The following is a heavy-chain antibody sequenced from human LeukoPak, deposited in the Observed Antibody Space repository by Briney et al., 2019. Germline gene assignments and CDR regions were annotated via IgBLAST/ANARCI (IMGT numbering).Heavy chain of an antibody. V-gene: IGHV4-59*08. J-gene: IGHJ4*02. D-gene: IGHD3-3*01. CDR1: GGSMSPYH. CDR2: IYYGGST. CDR3: ARAYDFWSGYYPLDY. Sequence: SETLSLTCTVSGGSMSPYHWGWIRQPPGKGLEWIGYIYYGGSTNYNPSLKSRVTISVDTSKNQFSLKLSSVTAADTAVYYCARAYDFWSGYYPLDYWGQGTLVTVSS.